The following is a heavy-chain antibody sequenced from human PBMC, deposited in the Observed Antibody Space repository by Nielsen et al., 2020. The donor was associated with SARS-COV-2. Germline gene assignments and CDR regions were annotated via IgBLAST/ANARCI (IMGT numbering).Heavy chain of an antibody. J-gene: IGHJ6*02. CDR2: ISGSGGST. Sequence: GGFLRLSCAASGFTFSSYAMSWVRQAPGKGLEWVSAISGSGGSTYYADSVKGRFTISRDNSKNTLYLQMNSLRAEDTAVYYCAKSLLRYYYYGMDVWGQGTTVTVSS. D-gene: IGHD2-15*01. CDR3: AKSLLRYYYYGMDV. CDR1: GFTFSSYA. V-gene: IGHV3-23*01.